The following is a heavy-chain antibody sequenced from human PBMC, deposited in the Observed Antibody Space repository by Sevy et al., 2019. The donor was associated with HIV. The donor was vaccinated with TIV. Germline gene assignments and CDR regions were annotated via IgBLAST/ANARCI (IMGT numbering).Heavy chain of an antibody. D-gene: IGHD6-19*01. CDR1: GFTFSSYA. Sequence: GGSLRLSCAASGFTFSSYAMSWVRQAPGKGLEWVSAISGSGGSTYYADSVKGRFSISRDNSKNTQYLQMNSLRAEGTAVYYCAKDSPEVGAVAGYYYGMDVWGQGTTVTVSS. CDR2: ISGSGGST. V-gene: IGHV3-23*01. CDR3: AKDSPEVGAVAGYYYGMDV. J-gene: IGHJ6*02.